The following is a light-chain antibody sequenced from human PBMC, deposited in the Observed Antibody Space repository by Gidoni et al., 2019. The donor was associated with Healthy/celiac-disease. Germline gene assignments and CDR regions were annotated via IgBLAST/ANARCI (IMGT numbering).Light chain of an antibody. Sequence: DIQMTQSTSSLSASVGDRVTITCRASQSISSYLNWYHQKPGKDPKLLIYAASSLQSGVPSRFSGSGSGTDFTLTISSLQPEDFATYYCQQSYSTPQTFGQGTKVEIK. J-gene: IGKJ1*01. CDR3: QQSYSTPQT. CDR2: AAS. CDR1: QSISSY. V-gene: IGKV1-39*01.